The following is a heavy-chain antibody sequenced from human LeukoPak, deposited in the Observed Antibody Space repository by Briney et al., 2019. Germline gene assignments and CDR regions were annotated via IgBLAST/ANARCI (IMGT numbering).Heavy chain of an antibody. J-gene: IGHJ3*02. Sequence: GGSLRLSCAASGFTFSSYAMHWVRQAPGKGLEWVAVISYDGSNKYYADSVKGRFTISRDNSKNTLYLQMNSLRAEDTAMYYCAKGNRYNILTGYRLVNAFDIWGQGTTVTVSS. D-gene: IGHD3-9*01. CDR3: AKGNRYNILTGYRLVNAFDI. CDR2: ISYDGSNK. CDR1: GFTFSSYA. V-gene: IGHV3-30*04.